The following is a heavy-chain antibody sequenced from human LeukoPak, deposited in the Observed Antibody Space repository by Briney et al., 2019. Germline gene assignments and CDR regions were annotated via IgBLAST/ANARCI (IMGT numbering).Heavy chain of an antibody. CDR1: GFTFSSYW. CDR3: ARDLAGEEDDY. CDR2: INTDGSST. Sequence: PGRSLRLSCAASGFTFSSYWMHWVRQAPGKGLVWVSRINTDGSSTSYADSVKGRFTISRDNAKNTLYLQMNSLRAEDTAVYYCARDLAGEEDDYWGQGTLVTVSS. V-gene: IGHV3-74*01. J-gene: IGHJ4*02.